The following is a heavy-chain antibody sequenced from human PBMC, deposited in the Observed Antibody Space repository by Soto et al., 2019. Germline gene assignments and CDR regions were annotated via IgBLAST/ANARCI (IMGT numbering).Heavy chain of an antibody. V-gene: IGHV1-3*01. Sequence: ASVKVSCKASGYSFTSYAMQWVRLAPGQRLERMGWIDGDNGDTKYSGNLQGRVAITRDTSANTAYMELTSLRSEDTAIYFCARVVRKEDSSGFYRWFDAWGQGTPVTVSS. D-gene: IGHD3-22*01. CDR1: GYSFTSYA. J-gene: IGHJ5*02. CDR2: IDGDNGDT. CDR3: ARVVRKEDSSGFYRWFDA.